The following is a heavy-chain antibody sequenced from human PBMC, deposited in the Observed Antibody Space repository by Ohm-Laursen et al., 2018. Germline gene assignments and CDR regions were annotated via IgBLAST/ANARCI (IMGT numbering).Heavy chain of an antibody. Sequence: TLSLTCTVSGGSISSYSWSWIRQPAGKGLEWIGRIYTSGTSNFNPSLKSRVTMSVDTSKNQFSLKLSSVTAADTAVYYCARDVRAMVTSPYNWFDPWGQGTLVTVSS. CDR3: ARDVRAMVTSPYNWFDP. CDR1: GGSISSYS. D-gene: IGHD5-18*01. CDR2: IYTSGTS. V-gene: IGHV4-4*07. J-gene: IGHJ5*02.